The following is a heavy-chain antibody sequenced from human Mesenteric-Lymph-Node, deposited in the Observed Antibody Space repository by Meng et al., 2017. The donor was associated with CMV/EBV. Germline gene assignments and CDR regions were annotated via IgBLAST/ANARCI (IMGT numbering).Heavy chain of an antibody. Sequence: GGSLRLSCAASGLTVSNNYMSWVRQAPGKGLEWVSVIYRGGSTYYADSVKGRFTISRDNSKNTLYLQMNSLRAEDTAVYYCAKEGATLAFDIWGQGTMVTV. CDR1: GLTVSNNY. CDR3: AKEGATLAFDI. D-gene: IGHD1-26*01. CDR2: IYRGGST. V-gene: IGHV3-53*01. J-gene: IGHJ3*02.